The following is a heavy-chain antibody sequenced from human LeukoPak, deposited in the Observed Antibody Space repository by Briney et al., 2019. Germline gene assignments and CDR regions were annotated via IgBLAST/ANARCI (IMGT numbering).Heavy chain of an antibody. CDR2: INPSGGST. CDR1: GYTFTSYY. CDR3: AREDDNETGTTKFDY. V-gene: IGHV1-46*01. Sequence: ASVKVSCKASGYTFTSYYMHWVRQAPGQGLEWMGIINPSGGSTSYAQKFQGRVTMTRDTSTSTVYMELSSLRSEDTAVHYCAREDDNETGTTKFDYWGQGTLVTVSS. D-gene: IGHD1-7*01. J-gene: IGHJ4*02.